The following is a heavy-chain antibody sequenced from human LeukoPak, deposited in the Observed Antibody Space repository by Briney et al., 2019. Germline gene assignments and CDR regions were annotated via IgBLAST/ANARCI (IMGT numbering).Heavy chain of an antibody. J-gene: IGHJ4*02. CDR2: INHSGST. Sequence: SETLSLPCAVYGGSFSGYYWSWLRQPPGKGLEWIGEINHSGSTNYNPSLKSRVTISVDTSKNQFSLKLSSVTAADTAVYYCARGFDCGGDCYSHGIDYWGQGTLVTVSS. CDR1: GGSFSGYY. CDR3: ARGFDCGGDCYSHGIDY. V-gene: IGHV4-34*01. D-gene: IGHD2-21*02.